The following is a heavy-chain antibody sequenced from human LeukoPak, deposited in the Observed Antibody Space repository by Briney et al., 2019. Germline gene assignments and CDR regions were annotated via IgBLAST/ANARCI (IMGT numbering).Heavy chain of an antibody. CDR3: ARGRAAGVRH. J-gene: IGHJ4*02. CDR2: IYYSGGT. Sequence: SETLSLTCTVFGGSISSGGYYWSWIRQHPGKGLEWIGYIYYSGGTYYSPSLKSRVTISVDTSKNQFSLKLSSVTAADTAVYYCARGRAAGVRHWGQGTLVTVSS. V-gene: IGHV4-31*03. CDR1: GGSISSGGYY. D-gene: IGHD6-13*01.